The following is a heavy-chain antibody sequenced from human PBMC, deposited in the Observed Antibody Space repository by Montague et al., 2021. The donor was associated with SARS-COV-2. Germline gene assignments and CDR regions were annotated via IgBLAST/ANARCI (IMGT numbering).Heavy chain of an antibody. Sequence: SETLSLTCAVYGESFSGFFWSWIRQPPGKGLEWIAEINDRGVTNYNYNPSLGSRVTISAATSKNHFSLKLRSVTAADTAVYYCARWDPQTLTVISLRGKSANDYWGQGTLVTVSS. CDR2: INDRGVTNY. D-gene: IGHD4-11*01. J-gene: IGHJ4*02. CDR1: GESFSGFF. V-gene: IGHV4-34*01. CDR3: ARWDPQTLTVISLRGKSANDY.